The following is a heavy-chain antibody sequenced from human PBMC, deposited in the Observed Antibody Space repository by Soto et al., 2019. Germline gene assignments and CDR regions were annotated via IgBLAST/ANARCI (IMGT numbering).Heavy chain of an antibody. CDR3: TRDGDGRMTTKPYYDSGSDV. D-gene: IGHD2-21*02. CDR1: GASISGYY. V-gene: IGHV4-59*01. J-gene: IGHJ6*02. CDR2: VYSSGGA. Sequence: PGETLSLTCTVSGASISGYYWSWARQPHGKGLEWIGNVYSSGGAKYNPSVKRGVSISVDTSKNQFSLNPSSVTAADTAVEYCTRDGDGRMTTKPYYDSGSDVWGPGTKVT.